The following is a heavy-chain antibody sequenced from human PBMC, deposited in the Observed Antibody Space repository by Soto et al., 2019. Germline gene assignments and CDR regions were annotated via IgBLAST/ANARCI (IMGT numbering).Heavy chain of an antibody. Sequence: AAVLVSCKASCSAFTSCGIIWLLQTPEQGLEWMGWISAYNGNTNYAQKLQGRVTMTTDTSTSTAYMELRSLRSDDTAVYYCARDPGIQLWLYAFDILGQGTMVTFSS. CDR1: CSAFTSCG. CDR2: ISAYNGNT. V-gene: IGHV1-18*01. J-gene: IGHJ3*02. D-gene: IGHD5-18*01. CDR3: ARDPGIQLWLYAFDI.